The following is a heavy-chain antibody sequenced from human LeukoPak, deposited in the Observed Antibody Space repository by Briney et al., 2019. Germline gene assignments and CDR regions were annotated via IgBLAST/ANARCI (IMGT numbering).Heavy chain of an antibody. CDR2: ISSSGSTI. V-gene: IGHV3-48*03. CDR3: ARHSSTWYSAFDI. CDR1: GFTFSSYE. J-gene: IGHJ3*02. Sequence: GGSLRLSCAASGFTFSSYEMNWVRQAPGKGLEWVSYISSSGSTIYYADSVKGRFTISRDNAKNSLYLQMNSLRAEDTAVYYCARHSSTWYSAFDIWGQGTMVTVSS. D-gene: IGHD6-13*01.